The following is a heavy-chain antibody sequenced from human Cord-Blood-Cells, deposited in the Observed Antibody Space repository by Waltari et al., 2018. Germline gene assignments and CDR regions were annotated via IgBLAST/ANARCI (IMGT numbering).Heavy chain of an antibody. J-gene: IGHJ4*02. CDR2: ISGSGGST. CDR1: GFTFSSYA. V-gene: IGHV3-23*01. D-gene: IGHD3-10*01. CDR3: AKDREPLSGGGLDY. Sequence: EVQLLESGGGLVQPGGSLRLSCAASGFTFSSYAMSWVRQAPGKGLEWVSAISGSGGSTYDADSVKGRFTISTDNSKNTLYLQMNRLRAEDTAVYYCAKDREPLSGGGLDYWGQGTLVTVSS.